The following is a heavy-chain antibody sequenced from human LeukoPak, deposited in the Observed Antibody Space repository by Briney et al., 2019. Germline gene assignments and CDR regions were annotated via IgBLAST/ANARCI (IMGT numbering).Heavy chain of an antibody. Sequence: SGGSLRLSCAASGFTFSSYGMHWVRQAPGKGLEWAAFIRYDGSNKYYTDSVKGRFTISRDNSKNALYLQMNSLRAEDTAVYYCAKDLWFGELPDYWGQGTLVTVSS. CDR1: GFTFSSYG. CDR3: AKDLWFGELPDY. J-gene: IGHJ4*02. V-gene: IGHV3-30*02. CDR2: IRYDGSNK. D-gene: IGHD3-10*01.